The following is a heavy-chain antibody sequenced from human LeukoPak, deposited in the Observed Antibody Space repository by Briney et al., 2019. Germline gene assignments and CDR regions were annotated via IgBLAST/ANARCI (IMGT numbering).Heavy chain of an antibody. D-gene: IGHD2-2*01. CDR1: GDSISSYY. CDR2: IYYSGTT. V-gene: IGHV4-59*01. J-gene: IGHJ4*02. Sequence: PSETLSLTCTVSGDSISSYYWSWMRQPPGKGLEWIGYIYYSGTTNYNPSLKSRVTISVGTSKNQFSLNLSSVTAADTAVYYCARGIYCSSAACYHHFDYWGQGTLVTVSS. CDR3: ARGIYCSSAACYHHFDY.